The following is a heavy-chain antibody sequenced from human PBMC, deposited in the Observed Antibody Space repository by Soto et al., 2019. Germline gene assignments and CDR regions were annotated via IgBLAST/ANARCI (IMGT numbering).Heavy chain of an antibody. CDR2: IFYSGST. CDR3: ARVGSSGWSPDY. D-gene: IGHD6-19*01. V-gene: IGHV4-59*11. Sequence: TLSLTCTVSGGSISGHYWIWIRQPPGKRLEWIGYIFYSGSTDYNPSLKSRVTMSVDTSKNQFSLKLSSVTAADTAVYYCARVGSSGWSPDYWGQGTLVTVSS. J-gene: IGHJ4*01. CDR1: GGSISGHY.